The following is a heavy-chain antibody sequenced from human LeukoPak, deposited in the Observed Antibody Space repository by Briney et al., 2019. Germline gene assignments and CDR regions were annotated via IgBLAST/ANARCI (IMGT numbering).Heavy chain of an antibody. D-gene: IGHD2-21*01. CDR3: AKGIRRLWVTDY. CDR2: ISGSGGST. CDR1: GFTFSSYA. J-gene: IGHJ4*02. Sequence: PGGSLRLSCAASGFTFSSYAMSWVRQAPGKGLEWVSAISGSGGSTYYADSVKGRFTVSRDNSKNTLYLQMNSLRAEDTAVYYCAKGIRRLWVTDYWGQGTLVTVSS. V-gene: IGHV3-23*01.